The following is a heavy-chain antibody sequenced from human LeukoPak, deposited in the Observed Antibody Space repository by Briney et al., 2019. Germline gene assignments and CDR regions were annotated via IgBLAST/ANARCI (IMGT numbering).Heavy chain of an antibody. J-gene: IGHJ2*01. CDR1: GFTFSSYS. V-gene: IGHV3-23*01. D-gene: IGHD5-24*01. CDR3: AKAVGWLQFLFFDL. Sequence: GGSLRLSCAASGFTFSSYSMSWVRQAPGKGLEWVSAISGSGGTTYYADSVKGRFTISRDNSKNTLYLQMNTLSAEDTAVYYCAKAVGWLQFLFFDLWGRGTLVTVSS. CDR2: ISGSGGTT.